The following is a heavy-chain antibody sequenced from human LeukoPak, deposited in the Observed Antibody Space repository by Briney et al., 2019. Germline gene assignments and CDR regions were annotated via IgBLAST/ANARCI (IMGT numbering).Heavy chain of an antibody. J-gene: IGHJ4*02. CDR2: ISSSGSTI. D-gene: IGHD3-3*01. V-gene: IGHV3-11*01. CDR1: GFTFSDYY. Sequence: GGPLRLSCAASGFTFSDYYMSWIRQASGKGLEWVSYISSSGSTIYYADSVKGRFTISRDNSKNTLYLQMNSLRAEDTAVYYCAKESYDFWSGYYPPYFDYWGQGTLVTVSS. CDR3: AKESYDFWSGYYPPYFDY.